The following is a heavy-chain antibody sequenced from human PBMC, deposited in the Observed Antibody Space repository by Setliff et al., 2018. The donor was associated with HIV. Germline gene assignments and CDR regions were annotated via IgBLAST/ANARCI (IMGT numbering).Heavy chain of an antibody. CDR2: MNPNSGAT. V-gene: IGHV1-8*02. Sequence: ASVKVSCKASGYTFTSYDINWVRQATGQGLEWMGWMNPNSGATTYAQKFKGRVTMTSDTSTSTVYMEMSSLRSDDTAVYYCAREYGTAAADYWGQGTLVTVSS. D-gene: IGHD6-13*01. J-gene: IGHJ4*02. CDR1: GYTFTSYD. CDR3: AREYGTAAADY.